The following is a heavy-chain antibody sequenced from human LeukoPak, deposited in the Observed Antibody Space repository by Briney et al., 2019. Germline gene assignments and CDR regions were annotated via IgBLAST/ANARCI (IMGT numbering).Heavy chain of an antibody. CDR1: GYTFTGYY. CDR2: INPNSGGT. CDR3: ARGGDYGDYLYFQH. V-gene: IGHV1-2*02. Sequence: ASVTVSCTASGYTFTGYYMHWVRQAPGQGLEWMGWINPNSGGTNYAQKFQGRVTMTRDTSISTAYMELSRLRSDDTAVYYCARGGDYGDYLYFQHWGQGTLVTVSS. J-gene: IGHJ1*01. D-gene: IGHD4-17*01.